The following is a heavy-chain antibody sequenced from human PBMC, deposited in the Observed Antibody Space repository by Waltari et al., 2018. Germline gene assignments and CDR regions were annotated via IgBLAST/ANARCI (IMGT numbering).Heavy chain of an antibody. CDR2: INSDGITT. V-gene: IGHV3-74*01. CDR1: GFTFSSYW. D-gene: IGHD1-26*01. CDR3: VKDLSYSGSF. Sequence: EMQLVESGGGLVQPGGSLRLSWVASGFTFSSYWMHWVRQAPEKGLVWVARINSDGITTNYADSVKGRFTISRDNAKNTVYLQMNSLRAEDTALYYCVKDLSYSGSFWGQGTPVTVSS. J-gene: IGHJ4*02.